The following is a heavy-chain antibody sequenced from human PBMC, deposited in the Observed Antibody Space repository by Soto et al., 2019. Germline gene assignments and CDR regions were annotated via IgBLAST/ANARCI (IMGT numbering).Heavy chain of an antibody. V-gene: IGHV3-66*01. CDR1: GFTVSSNY. CDR2: IYSGGST. J-gene: IGHJ5*02. D-gene: IGHD6-13*01. CDR3: ARGGSIAAVPFGP. Sequence: GGSLRLSCAASGFTVSSNYMSWVRQAPGKGLEWVSVIYSGGSTYYADSVKGRFTISRDNSKNTLYLQMNSLRAEDTAVYYCARGGSIAAVPFGPWGQGTLVTVSS.